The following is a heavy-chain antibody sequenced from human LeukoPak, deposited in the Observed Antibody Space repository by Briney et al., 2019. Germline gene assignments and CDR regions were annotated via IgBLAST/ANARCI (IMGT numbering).Heavy chain of an antibody. CDR3: ATYYYDSSGYRTFDY. CDR1: GYTLTELS. J-gene: IGHJ4*02. Sequence: ASVTVSCKVSGYTLTELSMHWVRQAPGKGLEWMGGFDPEDGETIYAQKFQGRVTMTEDTSTDTAYMELSSLRSEGTAVYYCATYYYDSSGYRTFDYWGQGTLVTVSS. V-gene: IGHV1-24*01. D-gene: IGHD3-22*01. CDR2: FDPEDGET.